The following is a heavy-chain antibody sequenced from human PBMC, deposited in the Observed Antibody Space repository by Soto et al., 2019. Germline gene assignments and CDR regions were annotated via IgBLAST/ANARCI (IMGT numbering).Heavy chain of an antibody. J-gene: IGHJ5*02. D-gene: IGHD6-13*01. V-gene: IGHV4-59*01. CDR3: TRGISWYAVDWFDP. Sequence: PSETLSRTCPVFGVCIVSTYGSWIRKPSERVLECVGYVYNSGSTNYNPSHKSLVTSSVDTSKNQFSLTLTSVTVADTAMYYCTRGISWYAVDWFDPWGPGTLVTVSA. CDR2: VYNSGST. CDR1: GVCIVSTY.